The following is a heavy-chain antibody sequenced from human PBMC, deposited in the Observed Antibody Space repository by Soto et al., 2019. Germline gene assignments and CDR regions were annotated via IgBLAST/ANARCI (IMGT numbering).Heavy chain of an antibody. D-gene: IGHD3-22*01. Sequence: EVQLVESGGGLVQPGGSLRLSCAASGFTFSSYSMNWVRQAPGKGLEWVSYISSSSSTIYYADSVKGRFTISRDNAKNSLYLQMNSLRDEDTAVYYSARGEESPPHYYDRSGLAAADYWGQGTLVTVSS. CDR1: GFTFSSYS. CDR3: ARGEESPPHYYDRSGLAAADY. J-gene: IGHJ4*02. CDR2: ISSSSSTI. V-gene: IGHV3-48*02.